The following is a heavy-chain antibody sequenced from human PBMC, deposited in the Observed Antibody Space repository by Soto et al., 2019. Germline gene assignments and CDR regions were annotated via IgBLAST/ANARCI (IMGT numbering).Heavy chain of an antibody. CDR3: ARDQEPSTLYYDYYYMDV. J-gene: IGHJ6*03. CDR1: GYTFTSYY. CDR2: INPSGGST. V-gene: IGHV1-46*03. Sequence: QVQLVQSGAEVKKPGASVTVSCTASGYTFTSYYIHWVRQPPGQGLEWMGIINPSGGSTSYAQKFQGRVHMTRDTSTSTVYMEVSGLRSEDTAVYYCARDQEPSTLYYDYYYMDVWGKGTTVTVSS.